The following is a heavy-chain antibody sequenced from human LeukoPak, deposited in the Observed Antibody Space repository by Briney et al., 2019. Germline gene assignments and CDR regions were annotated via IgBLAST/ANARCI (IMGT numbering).Heavy chain of an antibody. V-gene: IGHV4-59*01. Sequence: SETLSLTCTVSGGSLSSYYWSWVRQPPGKGLEWIGYIYYSGSTNYNTSLKSRVTISVDTSKNQISLKLRSVTAADTAVYYCSSLNSPYYYGDYGFYYWGQGTLVTVSS. CDR1: GGSLSSYY. CDR2: IYYSGST. D-gene: IGHD4-17*01. J-gene: IGHJ4*02. CDR3: SSLNSPYYYGDYGFYY.